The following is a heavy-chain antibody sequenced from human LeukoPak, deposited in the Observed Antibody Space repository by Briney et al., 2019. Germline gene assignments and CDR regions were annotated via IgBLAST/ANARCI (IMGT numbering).Heavy chain of an antibody. D-gene: IGHD2/OR15-2a*01. CDR3: ARDGGHSTDLDY. J-gene: IGHJ4*02. Sequence: GGSLRLSCATSGFTFSRHWMSWVRQAPGKGPEWVANIKQDGSERYYVESAKGRFTISRDNGKNSLYLQMNSLRVEDTAVYYCARDGGHSTDLDYWGQGILVTVSS. CDR2: IKQDGSER. CDR1: GFTFSRHW. V-gene: IGHV3-7*01.